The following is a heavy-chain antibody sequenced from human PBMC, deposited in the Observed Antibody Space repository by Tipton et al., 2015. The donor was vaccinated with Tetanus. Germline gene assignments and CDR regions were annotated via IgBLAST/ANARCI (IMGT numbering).Heavy chain of an antibody. CDR3: ARGGSYSYGPRGFDL. D-gene: IGHD5-18*01. Sequence: TLSLTCTVSGGSINNYYWSWIRQPPGKGLEWIGYVYYSGSTNYNPSLKSRVTISVDTSKNQFSLKLTSLTVADTAVYYCARGGSYSYGPRGFDLWGRGTLVTVSS. J-gene: IGHJ2*01. CDR1: GGSINNYY. CDR2: VYYSGST. V-gene: IGHV4-59*12.